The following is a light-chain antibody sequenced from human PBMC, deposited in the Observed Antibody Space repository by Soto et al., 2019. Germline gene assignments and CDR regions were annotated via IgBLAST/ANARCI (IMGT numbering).Light chain of an antibody. CDR3: HQHGGSPET. V-gene: IGKV3-20*01. Sequence: EIVLTQSPGTLSLSPGERATLSCRASQSVSSNLAWYQQKPGQAPRLLIYGASTRATGIPARFSGSGSGTEFILTISGLEPEDSGIYHCHQHGGSPETFGQGTKVDIK. J-gene: IGKJ1*01. CDR1: QSVSSN. CDR2: GAS.